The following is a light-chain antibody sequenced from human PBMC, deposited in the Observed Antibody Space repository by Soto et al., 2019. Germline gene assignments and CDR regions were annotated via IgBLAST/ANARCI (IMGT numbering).Light chain of an antibody. CDR3: QKYNTYSGK. CDR1: QSITSW. CDR2: KAS. V-gene: IGKV1-5*03. J-gene: IGKJ1*01. Sequence: DIQMTHSPSTLSASVLYIVTITFRASQSITSWLAWYQQKPGKAPKLLIYKASSLESGVPSRLSGSGSGTEFTLTISSLQPDDFATYHCQKYNTYSGKFGQGTKVDIK.